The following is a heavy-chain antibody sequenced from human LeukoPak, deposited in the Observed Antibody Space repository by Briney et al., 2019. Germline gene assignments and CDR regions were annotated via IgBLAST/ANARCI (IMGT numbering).Heavy chain of an antibody. CDR1: GGTFSSYA. CDR3: ARVPRGYCSGGSCEPYYYYGMDV. Sequence: ASVKVSCKASGGTFSSYAISWGRQAPGQGLEWMGRIIPILGIANYAQKFQGRVTITADKSTSTAYMELSSLRSEDTAVYYCARVPRGYCSGGSCEPYYYYGMDVWGQGTTVTVSS. J-gene: IGHJ6*02. CDR2: IIPILGIA. D-gene: IGHD2-15*01. V-gene: IGHV1-69*04.